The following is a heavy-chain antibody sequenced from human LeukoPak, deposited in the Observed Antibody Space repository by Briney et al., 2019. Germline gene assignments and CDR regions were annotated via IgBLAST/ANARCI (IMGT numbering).Heavy chain of an antibody. CDR2: INYSGSA. Sequence: SETLSLTCTVSGGSLSSYYFSWIRQSPGKGLEWIAYINYSGSASYNPSLKSRVTMSVDTSKQFSLSLSSMTAADTAVYYCARHNYDDYVFDIWGQGTKVTVSS. V-gene: IGHV4-59*08. CDR1: GGSLSSYY. J-gene: IGHJ3*02. D-gene: IGHD4-17*01. CDR3: ARHNYDDYVFDI.